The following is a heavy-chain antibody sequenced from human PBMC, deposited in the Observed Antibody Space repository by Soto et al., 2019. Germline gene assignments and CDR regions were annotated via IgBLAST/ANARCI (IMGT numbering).Heavy chain of an antibody. J-gene: IGHJ6*02. V-gene: IGHV1-18*01. Sequence: GASVKVSCKASGYTFTSYGISWVRQAPGQGLEWMGWISAYNGNTNYAQKLQGRVTMTTDTSTSTAYMELRSLRSDDTAVYYCARDRLEMATTTDRIRGYYENGPHAWRHATTVTVS. D-gene: IGHD1-26*01. CDR1: GYTFTSYG. CDR3: ARDRLEMATTTDRIRGYYENGPHA. CDR2: ISAYNGNT.